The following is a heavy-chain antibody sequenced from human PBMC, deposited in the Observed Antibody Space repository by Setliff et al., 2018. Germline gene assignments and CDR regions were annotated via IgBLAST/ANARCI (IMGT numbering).Heavy chain of an antibody. CDR2: IIPILGIA. J-gene: IGHJ3*02. CDR3: ARDRGTREQDAFDI. CDR1: GGTFSSYA. V-gene: IGHV1-69*10. Sequence: GASVKVSCKASGGTFSSYAISWVRQAPGQGLEWMGGIIPILGIANYAQKFQGRVTITADESTSTAYMELSSLRSEDTAVYYCARDRGTREQDAFDIWGQGTLVTVSS. D-gene: IGHD1-26*01.